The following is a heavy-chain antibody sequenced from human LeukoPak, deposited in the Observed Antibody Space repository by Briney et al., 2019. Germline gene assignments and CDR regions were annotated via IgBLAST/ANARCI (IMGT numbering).Heavy chain of an antibody. V-gene: IGHV1-2*02. J-gene: IGHJ4*02. CDR1: GYIYTGQY. CDR2: IKSCSGAT. Sequence: GSVKVSCQASGYIYTGQYIHWVRQAPGQGLEWMGWIKSCSGATNYAQKLQGRVTMTRDTATSTSHMELNRLTSDDTAVQYCARPEYREGYILDYWGQGTLVTVSS. D-gene: IGHD5-24*01. CDR3: ARPEYREGYILDY.